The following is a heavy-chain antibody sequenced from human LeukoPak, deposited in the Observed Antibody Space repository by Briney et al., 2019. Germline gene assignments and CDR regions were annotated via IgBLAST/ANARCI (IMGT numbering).Heavy chain of an antibody. V-gene: IGHV4-38-2*01. CDR1: GYSISSGYY. CDR3: AKGPGYSSGWYLY. J-gene: IGHJ4*02. CDR2: IYHSGST. Sequence: SETLSLTCAVSGYSISSGYYWGWIRQPPGKGLEWIGSIYHSGSTYYNPSLKRRVTISVDTSKNQFSLKLISVTAADTAVYYCAKGPGYSSGWYLYWGQGTLVTVSS. D-gene: IGHD6-19*01.